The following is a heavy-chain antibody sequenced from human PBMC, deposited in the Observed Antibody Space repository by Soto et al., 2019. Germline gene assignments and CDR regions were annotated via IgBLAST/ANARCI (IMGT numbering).Heavy chain of an antibody. J-gene: IGHJ2*01. V-gene: IGHV3-74*01. Sequence: EVQLVESGGDLVQPGGSLSLSCVASGFTFSNYWMHWVRQAPGKGLEWVSRINSDESSRAYADSVKGRFISSRDNDKNSLSLEMNSLRAEDMAVYYCARGIDFYFDLWGRGTLVTVSS. CDR2: INSDESSR. CDR3: ARGIDFYFDL. CDR1: GFTFSNYW.